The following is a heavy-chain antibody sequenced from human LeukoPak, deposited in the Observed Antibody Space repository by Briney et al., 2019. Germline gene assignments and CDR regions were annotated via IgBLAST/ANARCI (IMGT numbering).Heavy chain of an antibody. J-gene: IGHJ4*02. CDR2: IKQDGSEK. CDR3: ASVVSGSTVTYDFDY. V-gene: IGHV3-7*01. Sequence: GGSLRLSCAASGFTFSSYWMSWVRQAPGNGLEWVANIKQDGSEKYYVDSVKGRFTISRDNAKNSMYLQMNSLRAEDTAVYYCASVVSGSTVTYDFDYWGQGTLVIVSS. D-gene: IGHD4-17*01. CDR1: GFTFSSYW.